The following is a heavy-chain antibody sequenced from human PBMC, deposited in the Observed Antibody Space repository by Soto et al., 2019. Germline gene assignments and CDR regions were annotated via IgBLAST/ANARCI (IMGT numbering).Heavy chain of an antibody. Sequence: SETLSLTCTVSGGSISSYYWSWIRQPPGKGLEWIGYICYSGSTNYNPSLKSRVTISVDTSKNQFSLKLSSVTAADTAVYYCARVICSGGSCYSAFDIWGQGTMVTVSS. D-gene: IGHD2-15*01. J-gene: IGHJ3*02. CDR1: GGSISSYY. CDR2: ICYSGST. V-gene: IGHV4-59*01. CDR3: ARVICSGGSCYSAFDI.